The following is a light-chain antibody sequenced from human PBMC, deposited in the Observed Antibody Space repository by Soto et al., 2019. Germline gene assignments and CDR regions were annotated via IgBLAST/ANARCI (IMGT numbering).Light chain of an antibody. CDR1: QRLLHSNGYNY. V-gene: IGKV2-28*01. CDR2: LGS. J-gene: IGKJ1*01. CDR3: MQALQTPPWT. Sequence: EIVMTQSPPSLTVTPGEPASISCRSIQRLLHSNGYNYLDWYLQKPGQSPQLLIYLGSNRASGVPDRFSGSGSGTDFTLKISRVEAEDVGVYYCMQALQTPPWTFGQGTKVDIK.